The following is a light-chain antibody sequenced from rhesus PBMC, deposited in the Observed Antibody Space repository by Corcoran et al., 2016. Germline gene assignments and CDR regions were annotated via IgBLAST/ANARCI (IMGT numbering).Light chain of an antibody. CDR1: SSDIGGYSY. CDR2: EVS. V-gene: IGLV2-32*02. CDR3: SSYAGSNTFI. J-gene: IGLJ1*01. Sequence: QAALTQPRSVSGSPGQSVTISCPGTSSDIGGYSYVSWYQQHPGTAPKLMIYEVSKRPSGASDRFSGSKSGNTASLTISGLQAEDEADYYRSSYAGSNTFIFGAGTRLTVL.